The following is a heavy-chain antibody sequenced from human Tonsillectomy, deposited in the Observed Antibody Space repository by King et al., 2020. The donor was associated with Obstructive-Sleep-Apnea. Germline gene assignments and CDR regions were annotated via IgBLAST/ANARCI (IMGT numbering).Heavy chain of an antibody. CDR3: ARQYSSSLYYFDY. J-gene: IGHJ4*02. CDR2: ISSSSSTI. Sequence: VQLVESGGGLVQPGGSLRLSCAASGFTFSSYSMNWVRQAPGKGLEWVSYISSSSSTIYYADSVKGRFTISRDNDKNSLYLQMNSLRAEDTAVYYCARQYSSSLYYFDYWGQGTLVTVSS. CDR1: GFTFSSYS. V-gene: IGHV3-48*04. D-gene: IGHD6-6*01.